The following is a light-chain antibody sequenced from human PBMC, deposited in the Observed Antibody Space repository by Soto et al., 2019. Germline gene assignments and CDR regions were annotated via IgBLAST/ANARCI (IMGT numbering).Light chain of an antibody. V-gene: IGKV1-39*01. Sequence: DIEMTQSPSSLSASVGDRVTISCRTSQTINNNLNWYQQRPGKAPKLLIYSSSSLLSGVPPRFSGRGSGTDFTLAISSLQPEDFATYFCQQTYIIPITFGQSTRLDI. J-gene: IGKJ5*01. CDR1: QTINNN. CDR3: QQTYIIPIT. CDR2: SSS.